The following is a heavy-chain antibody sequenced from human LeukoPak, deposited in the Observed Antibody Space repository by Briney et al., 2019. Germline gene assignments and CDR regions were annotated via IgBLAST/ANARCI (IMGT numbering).Heavy chain of an antibody. Sequence: PRGSLRLSCAASGFTFSSYWMHWVRQAPGKGPVWVARTNRDGSSTAYADSVKGRFTISKDNAKNTLYLLMNSLRAEDTAVYYCARDSVEWYIFDYWGQGTLVTVSS. V-gene: IGHV3-74*01. CDR3: ARDSVEWYIFDY. D-gene: IGHD3-3*01. J-gene: IGHJ4*02. CDR2: TNRDGSST. CDR1: GFTFSSYW.